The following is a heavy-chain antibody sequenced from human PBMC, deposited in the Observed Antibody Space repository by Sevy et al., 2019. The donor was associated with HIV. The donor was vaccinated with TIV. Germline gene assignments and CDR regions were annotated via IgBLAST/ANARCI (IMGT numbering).Heavy chain of an antibody. D-gene: IGHD5-12*01. Sequence: GGSLRLSCAASGFTFSSYWMSWVRQAPGKGLEWVANIRQGGSEKYYVDSVKGRFTISRDNAKNSLYLQRNSLRAEDTAVYYCARVEATIVATIDYFDYWGQGTLVTVSS. CDR1: GFTFSSYW. V-gene: IGHV3-7*01. J-gene: IGHJ4*02. CDR3: ARVEATIVATIDYFDY. CDR2: IRQGGSEK.